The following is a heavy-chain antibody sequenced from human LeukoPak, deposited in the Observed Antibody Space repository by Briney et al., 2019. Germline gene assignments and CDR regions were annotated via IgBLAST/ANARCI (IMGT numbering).Heavy chain of an antibody. V-gene: IGHV3-11*04. CDR1: GFTFSDYY. CDR2: ISSSGSTI. J-gene: IGHJ4*02. Sequence: PGGSLGLSCAASGFTFSDYYMSWIRQAPGKGLERVSYISSSGSTIYYADSVKGRFTISRDNAKNSLYLQMNSLRAEDTAVYYCARSTYYYDSSGWGGYFDYWGQGTLVTVSS. CDR3: ARSTYYYDSSGWGGYFDY. D-gene: IGHD3-22*01.